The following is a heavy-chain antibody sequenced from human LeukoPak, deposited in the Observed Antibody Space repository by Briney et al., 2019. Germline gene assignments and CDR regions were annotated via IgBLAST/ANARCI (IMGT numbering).Heavy chain of an antibody. D-gene: IGHD2/OR15-2a*01. CDR2: ISGDGGST. V-gene: IGHV3-43*02. J-gene: IGHJ4*02. CDR1: GFTFDDYA. CDR3: ATSDFAAHFDY. Sequence: ARSLRPSCAASGFTFDDYAMHWVRQAPGKGLEWVSLISGDGGSTYYADSVKGRFTISRDNSKNSLYLQMNSLGTEDTALYYCATSDFAAHFDYWGQGTLVTVSS.